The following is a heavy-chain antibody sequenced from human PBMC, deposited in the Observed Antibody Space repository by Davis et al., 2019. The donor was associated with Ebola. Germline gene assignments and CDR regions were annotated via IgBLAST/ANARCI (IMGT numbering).Heavy chain of an antibody. Sequence: PSETLSLTCTVSGGSVSSGSYYWSWIRQPPGKGLEWIGYIYYSGSTNYNPSLKSRVTISVDTSKNQFSLKLSSVTAADTAVYYCAVGGNNFYYYYYYMDVWGKGTTVTVSS. D-gene: IGHD4-23*01. CDR3: AVGGNNFYYYYYYMDV. J-gene: IGHJ6*03. CDR2: IYYSGST. V-gene: IGHV4-61*01. CDR1: GGSVSSGSYY.